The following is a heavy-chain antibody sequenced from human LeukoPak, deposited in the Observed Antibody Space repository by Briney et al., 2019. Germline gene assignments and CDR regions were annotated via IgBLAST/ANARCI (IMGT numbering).Heavy chain of an antibody. CDR1: EFTFTNYL. V-gene: IGHV3-7*01. CDR2: INQHGSET. J-gene: IGHJ3*02. CDR3: VRDAGYSGYMINDI. Sequence: GGSLRLSCLASEFTFTNYLMSWVRQAPGKGLEWVAYINQHGSETFYVDSVKGRFTISRDNTHNSLYLQMNSLRPEETALYYCVRDAGYSGYMINDIWGQGTMVTVSS. D-gene: IGHD5-12*01.